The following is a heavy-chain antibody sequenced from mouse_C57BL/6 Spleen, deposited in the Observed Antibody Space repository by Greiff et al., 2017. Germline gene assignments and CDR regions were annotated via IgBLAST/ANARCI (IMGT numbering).Heavy chain of an antibody. CDR1: GYTFTSYG. Sequence: VQLQQSGAELARPGASVKLSCKASGYTFTSYGISWVKQRTGQGLEWIGEIYPRSGNTYYNEKFKGKATLTADKSSSTAYMELRSLTSEDSAVYFCARGRSSGPGNAMDYWGQGTSVTVSS. J-gene: IGHJ4*01. CDR3: ARGRSSGPGNAMDY. CDR2: IYPRSGNT. V-gene: IGHV1-81*01. D-gene: IGHD3-2*02.